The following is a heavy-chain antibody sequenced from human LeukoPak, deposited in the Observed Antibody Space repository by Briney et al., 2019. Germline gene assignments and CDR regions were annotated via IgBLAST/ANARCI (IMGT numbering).Heavy chain of an antibody. J-gene: IGHJ5*02. CDR2: IWYDGSNK. CDR3: ARDIASRRVDV. V-gene: IGHV3-33*01. D-gene: IGHD6-6*01. CDR1: GFTFRNHG. Sequence: GTSLRLSCAASGFTFRNHGMHWVRQAPGKGLEWVAAIWYDGSNKYYADSVKGRFTISRDNSKNTLDLQMNSLRAEDTAVYYCARDIASRRVDVWGQGSLVSVSS.